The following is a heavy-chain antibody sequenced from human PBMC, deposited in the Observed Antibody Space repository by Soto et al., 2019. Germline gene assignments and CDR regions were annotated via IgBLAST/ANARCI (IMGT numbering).Heavy chain of an antibody. V-gene: IGHV1-69*13. CDR1: GSTFRSYA. D-gene: IGHD2-21*02. J-gene: IGHJ6*01. CDR2: IIPIFGTS. Sequence: SVNLSGNASGSTFRSYAMSWGRQAPGQGLAWMGGIIPIFGTSNYAQKCQGRVTIPADESTSTGYIELSSLRSEDTAVYYCARVVVTAMGNSYYYG. CDR3: ARVVVTAMGNSYYYG.